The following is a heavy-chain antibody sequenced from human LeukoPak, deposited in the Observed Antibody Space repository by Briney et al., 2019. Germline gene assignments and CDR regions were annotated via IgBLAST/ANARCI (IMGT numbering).Heavy chain of an antibody. D-gene: IGHD2-15*01. Sequence: GGSLRLSCAASGFTFSSYEMNWVRQAPGKGLEWVSYISSSGSTIYYADSVKGRFTISRDNAKISLYLQMNSLRAEDTAVYYCARVAYALNAFDIWGQGTMVTVSS. CDR2: ISSSGSTI. CDR3: ARVAYALNAFDI. V-gene: IGHV3-48*03. CDR1: GFTFSSYE. J-gene: IGHJ3*02.